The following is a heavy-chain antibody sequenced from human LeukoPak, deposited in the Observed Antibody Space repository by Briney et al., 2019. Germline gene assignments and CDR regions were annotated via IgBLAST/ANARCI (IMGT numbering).Heavy chain of an antibody. Sequence: ASVKVSCKASGYSLTSFDINWVRQGSGQGLEWMGWMNPKRGNTGYAPRFQGRVTITRDTSINTAFMELSSLRPDDTAIYYCARGGSSSSYYNNYGMDVWGQGTTITVS. CDR1: GYSLTSFD. CDR2: MNPKRGNT. V-gene: IGHV1-8*01. J-gene: IGHJ6*02. D-gene: IGHD6-13*01. CDR3: ARGGSSSSYYNNYGMDV.